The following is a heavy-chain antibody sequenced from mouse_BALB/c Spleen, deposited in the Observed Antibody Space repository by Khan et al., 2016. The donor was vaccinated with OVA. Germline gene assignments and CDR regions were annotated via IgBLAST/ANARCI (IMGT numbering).Heavy chain of an antibody. CDR1: GFTFSNYA. Sequence: EVELVESGGGLVKPGGSLKLSCAASGFTFSNYAMSWVRQTPEKRLEWVATISSGGSYTYYPDSVQGRFTISRDNAKNTLPLQMSSLRSEDTATYYGARDLFSTVVTTPFAYWGQGTLVTVSA. CDR2: ISSGGSYT. D-gene: IGHD1-1*01. CDR3: ARDLFSTVVTTPFAY. J-gene: IGHJ3*01. V-gene: IGHV5-9-3*01.